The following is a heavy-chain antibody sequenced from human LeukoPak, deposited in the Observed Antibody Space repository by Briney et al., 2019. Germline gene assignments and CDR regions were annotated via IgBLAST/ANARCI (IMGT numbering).Heavy chain of an antibody. Sequence: GGSLRLSCAASGFTVSSNYMSWVRQAPGKGLEWVSVIYSGGSTYYADSVKGRLTISRDNSKNTLYLQMNSLRAEDTAVYYCARDLVFGVSRFDPWGQGTLVTVSS. CDR2: IYSGGST. V-gene: IGHV3-66*02. CDR3: ARDLVFGVSRFDP. D-gene: IGHD3-3*01. CDR1: GFTVSSNY. J-gene: IGHJ5*01.